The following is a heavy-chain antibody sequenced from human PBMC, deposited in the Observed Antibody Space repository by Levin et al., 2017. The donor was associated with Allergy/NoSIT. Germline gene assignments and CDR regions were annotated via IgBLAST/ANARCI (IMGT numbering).Heavy chain of an antibody. CDR3: ARRSIAVAPSEGVDYYYGMDV. J-gene: IGHJ6*02. Sequence: SETLSLTCTVSGGSISSSSYYWGWIRQPPGKGLEWIGSIYYSGSTYYNPSLKSRVTISVDTSKNQFSLKLSSVTAADTAVYYCARRSIAVAPSEGVDYYYGMDVWGQGTTVTVSS. CDR1: GGSISSSSYY. D-gene: IGHD6-19*01. V-gene: IGHV4-39*01. CDR2: IYYSGST.